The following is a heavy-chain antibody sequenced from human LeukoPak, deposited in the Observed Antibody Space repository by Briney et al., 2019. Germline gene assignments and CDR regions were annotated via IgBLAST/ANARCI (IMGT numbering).Heavy chain of an antibody. D-gene: IGHD6-19*01. Sequence: PGGSLRLSCAASGFSFNYAWMSWVRQAPGKGLVWVSRIISDGSSTSYADSVKGRFTISRDNAKNTLYLQMKSLRAEDTAVYYCAREDVDIAVAASGAFDIWGQGTMVTVSS. CDR1: GFSFNYAW. J-gene: IGHJ3*02. V-gene: IGHV3-74*01. CDR2: IISDGSST. CDR3: AREDVDIAVAASGAFDI.